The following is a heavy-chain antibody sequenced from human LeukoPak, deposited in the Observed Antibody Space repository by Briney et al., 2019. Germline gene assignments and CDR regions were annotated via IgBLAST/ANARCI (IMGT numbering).Heavy chain of an antibody. CDR2: IYHSGST. D-gene: IGHD6-19*01. CDR1: GGSISSYY. CDR3: ARRAGGAVAGYYFDY. Sequence: SETLSLTCTVSGGSISSYYWSWIRQPPGKGLEWIGYIYHSGSTNYNPSLKSRVTISVDTSKNQFSLKLSSVTAADTAVYYCARRAGGAVAGYYFDYWGQGTLVTVSS. V-gene: IGHV4-59*08. J-gene: IGHJ4*02.